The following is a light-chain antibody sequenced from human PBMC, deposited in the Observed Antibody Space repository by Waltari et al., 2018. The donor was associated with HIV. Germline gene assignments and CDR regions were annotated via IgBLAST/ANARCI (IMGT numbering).Light chain of an antibody. J-gene: IGLJ1*01. Sequence: QSALTQPASVSGSPGQSITISCTGTSSDVGGYNYVSWSEQHPGKAPKLMIYDVSKRPSGVSDRFSVSKSGNTASLTISGLQAEDEADYYCSSYTSSSSYVFGTGTKVTVL. CDR3: SSYTSSSSYV. CDR1: SSDVGGYNY. CDR2: DVS. V-gene: IGLV2-14*01.